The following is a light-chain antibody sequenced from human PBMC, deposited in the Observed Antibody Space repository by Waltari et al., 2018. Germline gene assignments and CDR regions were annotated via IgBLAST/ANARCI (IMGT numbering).Light chain of an antibody. J-gene: IGKJ1*01. V-gene: IGKV3-15*01. Sequence: EIVMTQSPATLSVSPGERATLSCRASQSVSSNFAWYQQKPGPAPGLLIYGASTRATGIPARFSGSGSGTDFTLTISSLQSEDFAVYYCQQYNNWPPWTFGQGTKVEIK. CDR3: QQYNNWPPWT. CDR2: GAS. CDR1: QSVSSN.